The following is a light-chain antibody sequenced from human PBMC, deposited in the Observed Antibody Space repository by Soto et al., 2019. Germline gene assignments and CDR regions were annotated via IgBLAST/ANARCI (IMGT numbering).Light chain of an antibody. CDR2: VVG. CDR3: SSFTSTSTDV. CDR1: SSDIGSYDF. J-gene: IGLJ1*01. V-gene: IGLV2-14*01. Sequence: QSALTQPASVSGSPGQAITISCAGTSSDIGSYDFVSWHQQHPGKAPKLLIYVVGGRPSGVSGVSDRFSGSKSGNTASLTISGLQAEDEADYYCSSFTSTSTDVFGTGTKLTVL.